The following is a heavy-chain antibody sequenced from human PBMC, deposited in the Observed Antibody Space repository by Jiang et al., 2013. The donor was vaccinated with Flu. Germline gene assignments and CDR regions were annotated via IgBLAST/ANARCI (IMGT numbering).Heavy chain of an antibody. D-gene: IGHD2-21*01. CDR2: ISWNSGSI. V-gene: IGHV3-9*01. CDR3: AKVGVDYYYYYYMDV. J-gene: IGHJ6*03. CDR1: GFAFDDYA. Sequence: VQLLESGGGLVQPGRSLRLSCAASGFAFDDYAMHWVRQAPGKGLEWVSGISWNSGSIGYADSVKGQFTISRDNAKNSLYLQMNSLRAEDTALYYCAKVGVDYYYYYYMDVWGKGTTVTVSS.